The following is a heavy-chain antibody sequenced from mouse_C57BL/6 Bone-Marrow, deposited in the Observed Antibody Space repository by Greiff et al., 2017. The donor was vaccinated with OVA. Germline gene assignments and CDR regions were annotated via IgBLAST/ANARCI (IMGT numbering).Heavy chain of an antibody. V-gene: IGHV5-15*01. Sequence: EVQGVESGGGLVQPGGSLKLSCAASGFTFSDYGMAWVRQAPRKGPEWVAFISNLAYSIYYADTVTGRFTISRENAKNTLYLEMSSLRSEDTAMYYGARHGHYYGTPYAMDYWGQGTSVTVSS. J-gene: IGHJ4*01. D-gene: IGHD1-1*01. CDR1: GFTFSDYG. CDR3: ARHGHYYGTPYAMDY. CDR2: ISNLAYSI.